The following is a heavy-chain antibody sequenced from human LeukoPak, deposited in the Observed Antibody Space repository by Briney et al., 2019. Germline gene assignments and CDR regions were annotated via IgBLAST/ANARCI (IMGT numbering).Heavy chain of an antibody. CDR1: GFTFSSYS. V-gene: IGHV3-23*01. J-gene: IGHJ4*02. CDR2: ISGSGGST. CDR3: AKETHYGDYVG. D-gene: IGHD4-17*01. Sequence: GGSLRLSCAASGFTFSSYSMNWVRQAPGKGLEWVSAISGSGGSTYYADSVKGRFTISRDNSKNTLYLQMNSLRAEDTAVYYCAKETHYGDYVGWGQGTLVTVSS.